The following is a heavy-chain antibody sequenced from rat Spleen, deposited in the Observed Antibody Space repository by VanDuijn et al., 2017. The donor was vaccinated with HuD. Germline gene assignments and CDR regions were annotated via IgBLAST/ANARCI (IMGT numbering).Heavy chain of an antibody. J-gene: IGHJ2*01. CDR1: GFSFSDYN. V-gene: IGHV5S10*01. CDR3: VKDRGEYNNLFDY. CDR2: IIYDGTRT. Sequence: EVQLVESGGGLVQPGGSLKLSCAASGFSFSDYNMAWVRQAPKKGLEWVATIIYDGTRTFYRDSVKGRFTISRDNAKSTLFLQMDSLRSEDTATYYCVKDRGEYNNLFDYWGQGVMVTVSS. D-gene: IGHD1-10*01.